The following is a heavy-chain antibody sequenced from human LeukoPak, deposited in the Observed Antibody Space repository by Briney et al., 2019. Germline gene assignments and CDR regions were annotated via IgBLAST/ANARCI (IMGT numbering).Heavy chain of an antibody. D-gene: IGHD3-16*01. CDR3: ARGGASWGYYYMDV. V-gene: IGHV4-59*12. Sequence: SETLSLTCTVSGGSISSYYWSWIRQPPGKGLEWIGYIYYSGSTNYNPSLKSRVTISVDRSKNQFSLKLTSVTAADTAVYYCARGGASWGYYYMDVWGKGTTVTVSS. CDR2: IYYSGST. CDR1: GGSISSYY. J-gene: IGHJ6*03.